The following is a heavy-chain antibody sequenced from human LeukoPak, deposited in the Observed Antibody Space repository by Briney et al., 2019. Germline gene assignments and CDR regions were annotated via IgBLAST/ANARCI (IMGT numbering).Heavy chain of an antibody. CDR2: IRYDGSNK. CDR1: GFTFSSYG. Sequence: PGGSLRLSCAASGFTFSSYGMHWVRQAPGKGLEWVAFIRYDGSNKYYADSVKGRFTISRDNSKNTLYLQMNSLRAEDTAVYYCAKDWSRWTGYHSPMDVWGKGTTVTVSS. J-gene: IGHJ6*03. CDR3: AKDWSRWTGYHSPMDV. V-gene: IGHV3-30*02. D-gene: IGHD3/OR15-3a*01.